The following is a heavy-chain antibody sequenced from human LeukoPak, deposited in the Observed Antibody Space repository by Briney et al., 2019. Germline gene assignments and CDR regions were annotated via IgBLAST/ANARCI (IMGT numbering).Heavy chain of an antibody. J-gene: IGHJ5*02. V-gene: IGHV4-4*07. D-gene: IGHD3-10*01. CDR2: IYTSGST. CDR1: GGSISSYY. Sequence: KPSETLSLTCTVSGGSISSYYWSWIRQPAGKGLEWIGRIYTSGSTNYNPSPKSRVTMSVDTSKNQFSLKLSSVTAADTAVYYCAREVYDDPRLWFASNWFDPWGQGTLVTVSS. CDR3: AREVYDDPRLWFASNWFDP.